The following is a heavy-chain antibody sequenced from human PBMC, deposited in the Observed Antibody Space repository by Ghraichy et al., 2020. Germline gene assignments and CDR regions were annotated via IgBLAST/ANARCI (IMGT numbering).Heavy chain of an antibody. CDR1: GGSISSTNW. CDR2: IFHSGST. J-gene: IGHJ4*02. D-gene: IGHD3-22*01. V-gene: IGHV4-4*02. Sequence: SETLSLTCAVSGGSISSTNWWNWVRQPPGKGLEWIGEIFHSGSTNYNPSLKSRVTISVDKSKNQFSLKLTSVTAADTAVYYCARFCNYYNSSGYFNYFDYWGQGTLVTVSS. CDR3: ARFCNYYNSSGYFNYFDY.